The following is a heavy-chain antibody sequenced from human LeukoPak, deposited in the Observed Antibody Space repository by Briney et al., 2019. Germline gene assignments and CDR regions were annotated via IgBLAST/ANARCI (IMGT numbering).Heavy chain of an antibody. CDR3: ASFRYYYGSGSFSPHYYYGMDV. CDR1: GGSFSGCY. CDR2: INHSGST. D-gene: IGHD3-10*01. V-gene: IGHV4-34*01. J-gene: IGHJ6*02. Sequence: SETLSLTCAVYGGSFSGCYWSWIRQPPGKGLEWIGEINHSGSTNYNPSLKSRVTISVDTSKNQFSLKLSSVTAADTAVYYCASFRYYYGSGSFSPHYYYGMDVWGQGTTVTVSS.